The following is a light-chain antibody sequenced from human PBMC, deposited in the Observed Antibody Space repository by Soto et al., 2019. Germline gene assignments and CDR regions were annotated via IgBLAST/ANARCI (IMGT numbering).Light chain of an antibody. CDR3: CSYAGSSTPR. V-gene: IGLV2-23*01. Sequence: QSALTQPASVSGSPGQSITISCTGTSSDVGSYNLVSWYQQHPGKAPKLMIYEGSKRPSGVSNRFSGYKSGNTASLTISGLQAEDEADYYCCSYAGSSTPRFGGGTKRTVL. CDR1: SSDVGSYNL. J-gene: IGLJ2*01. CDR2: EGS.